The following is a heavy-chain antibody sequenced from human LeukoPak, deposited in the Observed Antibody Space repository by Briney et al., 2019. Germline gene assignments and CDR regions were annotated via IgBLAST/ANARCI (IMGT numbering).Heavy chain of an antibody. CDR1: GFTFGDYA. J-gene: IGHJ6*02. CDR3: VRYTTTSRYTYFGMDV. Sequence: GRSLRLSCTASGFTFGDYAMSWFRQAPGKGPEWVGVIRSKAYGGTTDYAASVKGRFTISRDDSKSIAYLQMNSLKTEDTGVNFCVRYTTTSRYTYFGMDVWGQGTTVTVSS. CDR2: IRSKAYGGTT. D-gene: IGHD3-16*02. V-gene: IGHV3-49*03.